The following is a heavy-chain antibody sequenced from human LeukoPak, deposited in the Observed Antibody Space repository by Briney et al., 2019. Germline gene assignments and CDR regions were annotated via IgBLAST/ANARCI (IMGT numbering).Heavy chain of an antibody. CDR1: GFTFSSYW. CDR3: AKDFGSAAADYFDY. D-gene: IGHD6-13*01. CDR2: IKQDGSEK. J-gene: IGHJ4*02. Sequence: PGGSLRLSCAASGFTFSSYWMSWVRQAPGKGLEWVANIKQDGSEKYYVDSVKGRFTISRDNAKNSLYLQMNSLRAEDTALYYCAKDFGSAAADYFDYWGQGTLVTVSS. V-gene: IGHV3-7*03.